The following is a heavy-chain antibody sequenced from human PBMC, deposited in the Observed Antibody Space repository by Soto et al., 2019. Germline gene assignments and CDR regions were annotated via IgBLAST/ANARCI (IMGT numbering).Heavy chain of an antibody. Sequence: GGSLRLSCAASGFTFSSYSMNWVRQAPGKGLEWVSSISSSSSYIYYADSVKGRFTISRDNAKNSLYLQMNSLRVEDTAVYYCARIRLGYDVFDFWGQGTMVTVSS. CDR2: ISSSSSYI. CDR1: GFTFSSYS. CDR3: ARIRLGYDVFDF. V-gene: IGHV3-21*01. J-gene: IGHJ3*01. D-gene: IGHD2-15*01.